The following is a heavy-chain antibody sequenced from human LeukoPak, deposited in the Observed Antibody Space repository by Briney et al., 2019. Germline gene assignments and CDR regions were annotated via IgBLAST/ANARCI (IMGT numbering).Heavy chain of an antibody. Sequence: SETLSLTCTVSGGSISSYYWSWIRQPAGKGLEWIGSIYTSGSTNYNPSLKSRVTMAVATSKDQFSLELSSVTAADTAVYYCARVGVVVPADVDYYYYYMDVWGKGTTVTVSS. V-gene: IGHV4-4*07. D-gene: IGHD2-2*01. J-gene: IGHJ6*03. CDR3: ARVGVVVPADVDYYYYYMDV. CDR1: GGSISSYY. CDR2: IYTSGST.